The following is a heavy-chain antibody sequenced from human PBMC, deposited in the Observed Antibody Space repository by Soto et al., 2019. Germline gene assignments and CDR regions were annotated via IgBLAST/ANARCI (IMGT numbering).Heavy chain of an antibody. J-gene: IGHJ4*02. CDR2: IYHSGST. D-gene: IGHD3-9*01. CDR3: ARSDYDILTGYSTYYFDY. V-gene: IGHV4-30-2*01. CDR1: GGSISSGGYS. Sequence: SETLSLTCAVSGGSISSGGYSWSWIRQPPGKGLEWIGYIYHSGSTHYNPSLKSRVTISVDRSKNQFSLKLSSVTAADTAVYYCARSDYDILTGYSTYYFDYWGQGTLVTVSS.